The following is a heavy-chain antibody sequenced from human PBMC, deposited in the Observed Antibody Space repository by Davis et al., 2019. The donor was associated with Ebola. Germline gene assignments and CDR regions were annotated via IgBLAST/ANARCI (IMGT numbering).Heavy chain of an antibody. J-gene: IGHJ4*02. D-gene: IGHD4-17*01. CDR2: LSNSGTT. CDR1: GGSITNSY. Sequence: MPSETLSLTCSVSGGSITNSYWGWIRQPPGKGLEWIGFLSNSGTTNYNPSLKSRVTMSVDTSKNQLSLRLTSVTAADTAVYYCARQGTVTSPSFDYWGQGTLVVVSS. CDR3: ARQGTVTSPSFDY. V-gene: IGHV4-59*08.